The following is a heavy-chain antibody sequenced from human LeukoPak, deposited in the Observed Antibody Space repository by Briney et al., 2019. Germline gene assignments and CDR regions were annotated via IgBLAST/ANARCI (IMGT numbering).Heavy chain of an antibody. V-gene: IGHV3-7*01. CDR1: EFTLSSFW. CDR2: IKQDGSQK. J-gene: IGHJ6*04. CDR3: ARLIQRQVLDV. Sequence: GGSLRLSCAASEFTLSSFWMSWVRQAPGKGLEWVANIKQDGSQKFHLDSVKGRFTISRDNAKNSLYLEMNSLRAEDTAMYYCARLIQRQVLDVWGKGTTVTVSS.